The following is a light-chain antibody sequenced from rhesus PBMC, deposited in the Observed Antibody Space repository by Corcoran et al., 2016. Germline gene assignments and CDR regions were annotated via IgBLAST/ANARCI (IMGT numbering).Light chain of an antibody. V-gene: IGLV2-32*01. CDR2: EVT. CDR1: SSDIGAYAS. CDR3: ASYVCIYSDI. Sequence: QAALTQPRSVSGSPGQSVTISCTGTSSDIGAYASVSWYQHHPDTAPKLMIFEVTKRPSGVSDRFSGSQSSNTASLTISGLQAGEEADYYGASYVCIYSDIFGSGTRLTVL. J-gene: IGLJ1*01.